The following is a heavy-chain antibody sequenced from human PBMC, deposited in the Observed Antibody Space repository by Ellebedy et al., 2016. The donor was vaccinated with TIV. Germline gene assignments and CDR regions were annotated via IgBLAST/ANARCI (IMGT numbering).Heavy chain of an antibody. J-gene: IGHJ6*02. CDR1: GFTFSSYA. V-gene: IGHV3-30-3*01. Sequence: GGSLRLSXAASGFTFSSYAMHWVRQAPGKGLEWVAVISYDGSNKYYADSVKGRFTISRDNSKNTLYLQMNSLRAEDTAVYYCARLRVVPAATAFGYYYYGMDVWGQGTTVTVSS. CDR3: ARLRVVPAATAFGYYYYGMDV. CDR2: ISYDGSNK. D-gene: IGHD2-2*01.